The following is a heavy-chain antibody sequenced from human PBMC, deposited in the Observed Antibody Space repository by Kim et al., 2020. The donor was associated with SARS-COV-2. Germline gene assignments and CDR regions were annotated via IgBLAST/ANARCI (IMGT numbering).Heavy chain of an antibody. CDR3: ARGGIAVAGTGVGWFDP. CDR2: MNPNSGNT. CDR1: GYTFTSYD. J-gene: IGHJ5*02. V-gene: IGHV1-8*01. D-gene: IGHD6-19*01. Sequence: ASVKVSCKASGYTFTSYDINWVRQATGQGLEWMGWMNPNSGNTGYAQKFQGRVTMTRNTSISTAYMELSSLRSEDTAVYYCARGGIAVAGTGVGWFDPWGQGTLVTVSS.